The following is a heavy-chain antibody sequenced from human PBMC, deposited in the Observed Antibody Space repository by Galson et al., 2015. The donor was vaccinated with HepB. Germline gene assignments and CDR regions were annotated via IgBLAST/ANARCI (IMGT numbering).Heavy chain of an antibody. D-gene: IGHD3-9*01. CDR1: GGSISNSY. Sequence: QVQLQESGPGLVKPSETLSLTCTVSGGSISNSYWSWIRQPPGTGLEWIGYIYYSGGTDYGSTKYNPSLKSRVTISVDTSKNQFSLKLGSVTAADTAVYYCARDGGYDILTGYYRADYWGQGTLVTVSS. CDR2: IYYSGGTDYGST. J-gene: IGHJ4*02. V-gene: IGHV4-59*01. CDR3: ARDGGYDILTGYYRADY.